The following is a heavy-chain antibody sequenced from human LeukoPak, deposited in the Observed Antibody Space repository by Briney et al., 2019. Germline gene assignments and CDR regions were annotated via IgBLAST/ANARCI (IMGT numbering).Heavy chain of an antibody. CDR2: INHSEAT. J-gene: IGHJ1*01. Sequence: PSQTLSLTCAVYGGSFSGYYWSWIRQPPGKGLEWIGEINHSEATDYNPSFKSQVTISVDTSKNQFSLQLSSVTSADTAVYYCAREAQYCSGGGCYGGYFQHWGQGTLVTVSS. CDR1: GGSFSGYY. D-gene: IGHD2-15*01. CDR3: AREAQYCSGGGCYGGYFQH. V-gene: IGHV4-34*01.